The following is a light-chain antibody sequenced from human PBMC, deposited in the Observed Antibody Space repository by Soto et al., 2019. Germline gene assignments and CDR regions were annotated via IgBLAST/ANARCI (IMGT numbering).Light chain of an antibody. CDR3: QQYYSTPGT. J-gene: IGKJ1*01. CDR1: QSVLYSSNNKNY. CDR2: WAS. V-gene: IGKV4-1*01. Sequence: DIVMTQSPYALSVSLGERATINCKSSQSVLYSSNNKNYLAWYQQEPGQPPKLLIYWASTRESGVPDRFSGSGSGTDFTLTISSLQAEDVAVYYCQQYYSTPGTFGQGTKVDIK.